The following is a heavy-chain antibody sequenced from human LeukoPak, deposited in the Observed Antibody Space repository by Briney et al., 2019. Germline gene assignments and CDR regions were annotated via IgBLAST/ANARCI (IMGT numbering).Heavy chain of an antibody. Sequence: PGGSLRLSCAASGFTFSSYAMSWVRQAPGKGLEWVSAISGSGGSTYYADSVKGRFTISRDNSKNTLYPQMNSLRAEDTAVYYCAKVRRDGYNYGYWGQGTLVTVSS. D-gene: IGHD5-12*01. CDR1: GFTFSSYA. V-gene: IGHV3-23*01. J-gene: IGHJ4*02. CDR2: ISGSGGST. CDR3: AKVRRDGYNYGY.